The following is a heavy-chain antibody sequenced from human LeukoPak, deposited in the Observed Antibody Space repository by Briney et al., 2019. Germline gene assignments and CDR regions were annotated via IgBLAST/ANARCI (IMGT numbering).Heavy chain of an antibody. Sequence: GASVTVSCKASGYTFTSYAMHWVRQAPGQRLEWMGWINAGNGNTKYSQKFQGRVTITRDTSASTAYMELSSLRSEDTAVYYCARVATMVRGVQYYFDYWGQGTLVTVSS. CDR1: GYTFTSYA. CDR2: INAGNGNT. V-gene: IGHV1-3*01. J-gene: IGHJ4*02. D-gene: IGHD3-10*01. CDR3: ARVATMVRGVQYYFDY.